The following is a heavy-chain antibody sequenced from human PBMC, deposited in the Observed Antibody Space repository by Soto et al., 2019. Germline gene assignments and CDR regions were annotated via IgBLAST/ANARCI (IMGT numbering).Heavy chain of an antibody. J-gene: IGHJ4*02. CDR3: ARDEGGSGYFGY. CDR1: GFTFSSYA. CDR2: ISYDGSNK. D-gene: IGHD3-22*01. Sequence: ESGGGVVQPGRSLRLSCAASGFTFSSYAMHWVRQAPGKGLEWVAVISYDGSNKYYADSVKGRFTISRDNSKNTLYLQMNSLRAEDTAVYYCARDEGGSGYFGYWGQGTLVTVSS. V-gene: IGHV3-30-3*01.